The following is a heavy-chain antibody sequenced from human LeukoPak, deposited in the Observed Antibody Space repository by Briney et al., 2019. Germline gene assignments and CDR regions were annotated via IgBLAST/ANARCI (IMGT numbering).Heavy chain of an antibody. CDR2: ISSSGSYI. CDR3: ARVDYDILTGSRAVDY. CDR1: GFTFSSYS. D-gene: IGHD3-9*01. J-gene: IGHJ4*02. Sequence: NPGGSLRLSCAASGFTFSSYSMNWVRQAPGKGLEWVSSISSSGSYIYYADSVKGRFTISRDNAKNSLYLQMNSLRAEDTAVYYCARVDYDILTGSRAVDYWGQGTLVTVSS. V-gene: IGHV3-21*01.